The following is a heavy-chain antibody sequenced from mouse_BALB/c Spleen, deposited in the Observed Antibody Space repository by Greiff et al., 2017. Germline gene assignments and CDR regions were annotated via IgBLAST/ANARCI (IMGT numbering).Heavy chain of an antibody. V-gene: IGHV1-7*01. D-gene: IGHD1-1*01. CDR1: GYTFTSYW. J-gene: IGHJ3*01. Sequence: QVQLQQSGAELAKPWASVKMSCKASGYTFTSYWMHWVKQRPGQGLEWIGYINPSTGYTEYNQKFKDKATLTADKSSSTAYMQLSSLTSEDSAVYYCARGYYGSGFAYWGQGTLVTVSA. CDR3: ARGYYGSGFAY. CDR2: INPSTGYT.